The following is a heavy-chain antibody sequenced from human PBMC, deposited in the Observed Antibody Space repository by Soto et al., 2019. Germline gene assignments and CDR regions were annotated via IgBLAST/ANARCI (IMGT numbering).Heavy chain of an antibody. CDR1: GFTFSSYG. V-gene: IGHV3-30*18. D-gene: IGHD6-13*01. Sequence: PGGSLRLSCAASGFTFSSYGMHWVRQAPGKGLEWVAVISYDGSNKYYADSVKGRFTISRDNSKNTLYLQMNSLRAEDTAVYYCAKGKLCIAAAGFDYWGQGTLVTVSS. CDR2: ISYDGSNK. J-gene: IGHJ4*02. CDR3: AKGKLCIAAAGFDY.